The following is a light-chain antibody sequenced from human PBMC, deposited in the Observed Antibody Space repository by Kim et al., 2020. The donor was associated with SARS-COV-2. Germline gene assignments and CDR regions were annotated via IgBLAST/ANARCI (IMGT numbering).Light chain of an antibody. J-gene: IGLJ2*01. V-gene: IGLV3-1*01. CDR2: EDS. CDR1: KLGERY. Sequence: SYELTQPPSLSVSPGQTANITCFGDKLGERYAFWYQQRPGQSPVLVIYEDSKRPSGILDRFSGFKSGNTATLTISGTQSLDEADYYCQAWGINSGLFGGGTQLTVL. CDR3: QAWGINSGL.